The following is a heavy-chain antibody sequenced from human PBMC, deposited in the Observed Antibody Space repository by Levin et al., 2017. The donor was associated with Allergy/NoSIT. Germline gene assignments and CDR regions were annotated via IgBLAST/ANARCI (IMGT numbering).Heavy chain of an antibody. V-gene: IGHV1-8*01. J-gene: IGHJ6*02. D-gene: IGHD3-9*01. Sequence: ASVKVSCKASGYTFTSYDINWVRQATGQGLEWMGWMNPNSGNTGYAQKFQGRVTMTRNTSISTAYMELSSLRSEDTAVYYCATYPVHYDILKGPYYYYGMDVWGQGTTVTVSS. CDR3: ATYPVHYDILKGPYYYYGMDV. CDR2: MNPNSGNT. CDR1: GYTFTSYD.